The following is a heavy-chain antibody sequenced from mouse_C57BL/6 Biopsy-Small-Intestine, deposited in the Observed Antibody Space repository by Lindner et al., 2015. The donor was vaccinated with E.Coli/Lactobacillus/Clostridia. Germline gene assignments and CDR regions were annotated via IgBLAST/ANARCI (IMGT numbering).Heavy chain of an antibody. Sequence: VQLQESGPGLAKPSQTLSLTCSVTGQSVTSDYWNWIRKFPGNKLEYMGYISNSGSTYYNPSLKSRISIVRDTSKNQYYLQLDSVTTEDTATYYCARGTSNYFDYWGQGTTLTVSS. D-gene: IGHD2-10*02. J-gene: IGHJ2*01. V-gene: IGHV3-8*01. CDR2: ISNSGST. CDR3: ARGTSNYFDY. CDR1: GQSVTSDY.